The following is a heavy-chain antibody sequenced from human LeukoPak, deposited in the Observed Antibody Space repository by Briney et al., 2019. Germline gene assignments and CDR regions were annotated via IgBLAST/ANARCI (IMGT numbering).Heavy chain of an antibody. J-gene: IGHJ4*02. CDR1: GFTFSSYS. CDR2: INSDSSAI. D-gene: IGHD5-12*01. CDR3: ARSYTGYDL. V-gene: IGHV3-48*01. Sequence: GGSLRLSCVASGFTFSSYSMNWVRQAPGKGLDWISGINSDSSAIYYADSVKGRFTISRDNAKNSLYLQMNSLRAENTAVYYCARSYTGYDLWGQGTLVTVSS.